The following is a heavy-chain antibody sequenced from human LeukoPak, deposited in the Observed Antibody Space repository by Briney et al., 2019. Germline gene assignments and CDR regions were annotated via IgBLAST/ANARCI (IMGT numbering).Heavy chain of an antibody. CDR2: IIPTFGTA. CDR3: ARNRGVVVPAAMSSWFDP. Sequence: SVKVSCKASGGTFSSYAISWVRQAPGQGLEWMGGIIPTFGTANYAQKFQGRVTITTDESTSTAYMELSSLRSEDTAVYYCARNRGVVVPAAMSSWFDPWGQGTLVTVSS. J-gene: IGHJ5*02. D-gene: IGHD2-2*01. CDR1: GGTFSSYA. V-gene: IGHV1-69*05.